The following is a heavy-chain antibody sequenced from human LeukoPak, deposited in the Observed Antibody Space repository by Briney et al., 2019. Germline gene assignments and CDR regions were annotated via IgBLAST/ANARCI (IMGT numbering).Heavy chain of an antibody. CDR1: GFTVSSNY. Sequence: PGGSLRLSSAASGFTVSSNYMSWVRQAPGKGLEWVSVIYSGGSTYYADSVKGRFTISRDNSKNTLYLQMNSLRAEDTAVYYCARESKYYDSSGYYDWFDPWGQGTLVTVSS. CDR3: ARESKYYDSSGYYDWFDP. V-gene: IGHV3-53*01. CDR2: IYSGGST. J-gene: IGHJ5*02. D-gene: IGHD3-22*01.